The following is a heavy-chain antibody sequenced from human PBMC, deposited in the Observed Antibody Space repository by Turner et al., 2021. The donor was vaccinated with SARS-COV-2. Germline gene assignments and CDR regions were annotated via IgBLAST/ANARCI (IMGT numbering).Heavy chain of an antibody. Sequence: QVQLVQSEPEAKKPGASVKISCKSSGYTFSDFYVHWVRQAPGQGLEWMGIFNPSGGGTSYAKDFQGRLTMTGDTSTSTVYMELSSLGSEDTAVYYCARGATMVRGVIENLYYYYYGMDVWGQGTTVTVSS. J-gene: IGHJ6*02. CDR1: GYTFSDFY. D-gene: IGHD3-10*01. V-gene: IGHV1-46*01. CDR3: ARGATMVRGVIENLYYYYYGMDV. CDR2: FNPSGGGT.